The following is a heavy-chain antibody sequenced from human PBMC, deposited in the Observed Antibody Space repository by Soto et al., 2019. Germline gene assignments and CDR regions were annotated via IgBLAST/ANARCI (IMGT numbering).Heavy chain of an antibody. J-gene: IGHJ5*02. V-gene: IGHV4-39*01. D-gene: IGHD3-22*01. Sequence: QLQLQESGPGLVKPSETLSLTCTVSGGSISGSSYYWGWIRQPPGKGLEWIGSIYYSGSTYYNPSLTRRVTISVDTSKNQFSLKLSSVTAADTAVYYCARHEAGITMIVVVKSSPPNWFDPWGQGTLVTVSS. CDR3: ARHEAGITMIVVVKSSPPNWFDP. CDR1: GGSISGSSYY. CDR2: IYYSGST.